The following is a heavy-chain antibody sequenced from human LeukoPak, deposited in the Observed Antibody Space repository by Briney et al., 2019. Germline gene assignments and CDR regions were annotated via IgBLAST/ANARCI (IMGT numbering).Heavy chain of an antibody. CDR3: ARGIGSPLYYFDY. Sequence: PSETLSLTCTVSGYSISSGYYWGWIRQPPGKGLEWIGSIYHSGSTYYSPSLKSRVTISVDTSKNQFSLKLSSVTAADTAVYYCARGIGSPLYYFDYWGQGTLVTVSS. CDR1: GYSISSGYY. V-gene: IGHV4-38-2*02. D-gene: IGHD6-25*01. J-gene: IGHJ4*02. CDR2: IYHSGST.